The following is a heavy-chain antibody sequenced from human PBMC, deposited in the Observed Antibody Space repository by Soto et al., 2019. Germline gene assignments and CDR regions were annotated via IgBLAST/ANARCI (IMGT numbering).Heavy chain of an antibody. V-gene: IGHV3-53*02. J-gene: IGHJ6*02. CDR2: ISSDNNP. CDR3: ARNYSAMGV. CDR1: GFTVSRDS. Sequence: EVQLVETGGDLIQPGGSLRLSCAASGFTVSRDSMTWVRQAPGKGLEWTSIISSDNNPDYADSVKGRFSISRDTSKNILYLQMNSLKAEDTGEYYCARNYSAMGVWCQGTTVTVSS.